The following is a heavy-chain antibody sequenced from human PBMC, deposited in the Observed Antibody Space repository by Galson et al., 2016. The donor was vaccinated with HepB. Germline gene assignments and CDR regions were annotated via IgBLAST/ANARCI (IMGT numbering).Heavy chain of an antibody. J-gene: IGHJ5*02. Sequence: SVKVSCKASGYTFSDDFIQWVRQAPGEGLEWMGRINPDTGGTNYAQDFQGRVTMTLDTSISTAYMDLTSLRSDDTAVYYCAKERHYGFDAWGQGTLVTVSS. D-gene: IGHD3-16*01. CDR2: INPDTGGT. V-gene: IGHV1-2*06. CDR3: AKERHYGFDA. CDR1: GYTFSDDF.